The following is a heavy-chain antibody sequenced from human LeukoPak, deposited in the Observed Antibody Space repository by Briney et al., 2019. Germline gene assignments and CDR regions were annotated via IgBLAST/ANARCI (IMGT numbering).Heavy chain of an antibody. J-gene: IGHJ4*02. D-gene: IGHD3-10*01. Sequence: ASVKVSCKASVGTFSSYAISWVRQAPGQGLAWMGGIIPIFGTAHYAQKFQGRVTITTDESTSTAYMERSSLRSEDTAVYYCATGSMVRGVITPRIDYWGQGTLVTVSS. CDR2: IIPIFGTA. CDR1: VGTFSSYA. CDR3: ATGSMVRGVITPRIDY. V-gene: IGHV1-69*05.